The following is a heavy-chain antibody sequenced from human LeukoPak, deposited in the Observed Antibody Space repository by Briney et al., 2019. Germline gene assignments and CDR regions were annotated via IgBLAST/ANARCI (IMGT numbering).Heavy chain of an antibody. CDR3: VREGREGRGFDY. J-gene: IGHJ4*02. D-gene: IGHD1-26*01. CDR1: GFTFSNYW. CDR2: IKQGGSEK. Sequence: TGGSLRLSCAASGFTFSNYWMSWVRQAPGKGLEWVANIKQGGSEKHYVDSVKGRFTISRDDAKNSLYLQMNSLRADDTAVYSCVREGREGRGFDYWGQGTLVTVSS. V-gene: IGHV3-7*01.